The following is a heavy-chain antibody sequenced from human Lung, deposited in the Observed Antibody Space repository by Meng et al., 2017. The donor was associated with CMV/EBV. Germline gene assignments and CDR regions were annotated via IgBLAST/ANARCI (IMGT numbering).Heavy chain of an antibody. J-gene: IGHJ4*02. V-gene: IGHV3-7*01. CDR1: GFTFSDYW. CDR2: IQKDGGEK. Sequence: GESXKISCAASGFTFSDYWMSWVRQTPGKGLEWVANIQKDGGEKYYVDPVKGRFTISRDNAKNSVYLQINNLRADDTAVYYCARDPDYADVLDHWGQGTLVTVSS. CDR3: ARDPDYADVLDH. D-gene: IGHD4-17*01.